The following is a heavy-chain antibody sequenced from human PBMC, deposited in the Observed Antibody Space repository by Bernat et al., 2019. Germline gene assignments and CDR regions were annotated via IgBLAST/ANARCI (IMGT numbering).Heavy chain of an antibody. D-gene: IGHD4-17*01. J-gene: IGHJ4*02. CDR1: GFTFSSYA. V-gene: IGHV3-30*01. Sequence: VQLVESGGGVVQPGRSLRLSCAASGFTFSSYAMHWVRQAPGKGLEWVAVISYDGSNKYYADSVKGRFTISRDNSKNTLYLQMNSLRAEDTAVYYCARDGRYGDYALDYWGQGPLVTVSS. CDR3: ARDGRYGDYALDY. CDR2: ISYDGSNK.